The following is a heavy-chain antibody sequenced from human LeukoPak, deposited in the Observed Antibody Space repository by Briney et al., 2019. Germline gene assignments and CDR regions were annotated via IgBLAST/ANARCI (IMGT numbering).Heavy chain of an antibody. CDR3: ARMALGDAFDI. V-gene: IGHV2-70*04. CDR2: IDWDDDK. D-gene: IGHD3-16*01. CDR1: GFSLSTSGMR. J-gene: IGHJ3*02. Sequence: SGPAQVKPTQTLTLTCTFSGFSLSTSGMRASWIRQPPGKALEWLARIDWDDDKFYSTSLKTRLTISKDTSKNQVVLTMTNMDPVDTATYYCARMALGDAFDIWGRGTMVTVSS.